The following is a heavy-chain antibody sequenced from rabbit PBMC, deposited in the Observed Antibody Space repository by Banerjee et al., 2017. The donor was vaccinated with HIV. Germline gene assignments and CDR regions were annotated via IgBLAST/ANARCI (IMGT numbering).Heavy chain of an antibody. Sequence: QSLEESGGDLVKPGASLTLTCTASGIDFSSYGISWVRQAPGKGLEWIACIWADSGSTYYASWAKGRFTISKTSSTAVTLQMTSLTAADTAAYFCATRYGSGSGDAYITYFNLWGPGTLVTVS. J-gene: IGHJ4*01. CDR2: IWADSGST. CDR1: GIDFSSYG. D-gene: IGHD1-1*01. V-gene: IGHV1S40*01. CDR3: ATRYGSGSGDAYITYFNL.